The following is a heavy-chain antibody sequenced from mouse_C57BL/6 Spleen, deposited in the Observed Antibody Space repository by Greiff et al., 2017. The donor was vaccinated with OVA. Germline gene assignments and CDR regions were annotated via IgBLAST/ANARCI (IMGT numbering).Heavy chain of an antibody. Sequence: DVQLVESGGGLVKPGGSLKLSCAASGFTFSDYGMHWVRQAPEKGLEWVAYISSGSSTIYYADTVKGRFTISRDNAKNTLFLQMTSLRSEDTAMYYCARGYIYAMDYWGQGTSVTVSS. V-gene: IGHV5-17*01. CDR2: ISSGSSTI. CDR1: GFTFSDYG. D-gene: IGHD2-2*01. J-gene: IGHJ4*01. CDR3: ARGYIYAMDY.